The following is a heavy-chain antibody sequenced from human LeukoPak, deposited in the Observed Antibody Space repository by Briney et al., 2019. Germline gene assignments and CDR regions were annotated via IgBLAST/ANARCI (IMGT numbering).Heavy chain of an antibody. Sequence: ASVKVSCKASGYTFTDYYIHWVRQAPGQGLEWMGWINPNSGGTNYAQKFQGRVAMTRDTSISTAYMELSRLRSDDTAVYYCARVLGSSDHWGQGTLVTVSS. CDR2: INPNSGGT. CDR1: GYTFTDYY. V-gene: IGHV1-2*02. CDR3: ARVLGSSDH. D-gene: IGHD6-6*01. J-gene: IGHJ4*02.